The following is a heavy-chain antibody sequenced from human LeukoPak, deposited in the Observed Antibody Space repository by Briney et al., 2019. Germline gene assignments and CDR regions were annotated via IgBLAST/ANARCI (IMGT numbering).Heavy chain of an antibody. CDR2: IDYTGST. Sequence: SETLSLTCTVSGGSISLYYWSWIRQPPGKGLEWIGYIDYTGSTNYNPSLKSRVTISVDTSKNQFSLKLNSVTAADTAVYYCAREGTSWDNWFDPWGQGTLVIVSS. CDR1: GGSISLYY. J-gene: IGHJ5*02. V-gene: IGHV4-59*01. D-gene: IGHD6-13*01. CDR3: AREGTSWDNWFDP.